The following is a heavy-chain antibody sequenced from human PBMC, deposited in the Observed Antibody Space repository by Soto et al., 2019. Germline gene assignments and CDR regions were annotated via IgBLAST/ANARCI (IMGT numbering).Heavy chain of an antibody. Sequence: QVQVVQSGAEVKKPGASVKVSCKASGYTFTSYAIHWVRQAPGQRLEWMGWIDAGNGNTEYSQKFQGRVTITTDTTASTAYMELSSLRSEDTAVYYCARNIVATTHYDYWGQGTLVAGSS. J-gene: IGHJ4*02. CDR3: ARNIVATTHYDY. CDR2: IDAGNGNT. D-gene: IGHD5-12*01. CDR1: GYTFTSYA. V-gene: IGHV1-3*01.